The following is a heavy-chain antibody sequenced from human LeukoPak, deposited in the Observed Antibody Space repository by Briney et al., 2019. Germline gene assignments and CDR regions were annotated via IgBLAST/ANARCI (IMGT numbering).Heavy chain of an antibody. CDR3: ARATYYYDSSGYLGPLPLDY. CDR2: IYYSGST. Sequence: SETLSLTCTVSGGSISSYYWSWIRQPPGKGLEWIGYIYYSGSTNYNPSLKSRVTISVDTSKNQFSLKLSSVTAADTAVYYCARATYYYDSSGYLGPLPLDYWGPGTLVTVSS. J-gene: IGHJ4*02. CDR1: GGSISSYY. V-gene: IGHV4-59*01. D-gene: IGHD3-22*01.